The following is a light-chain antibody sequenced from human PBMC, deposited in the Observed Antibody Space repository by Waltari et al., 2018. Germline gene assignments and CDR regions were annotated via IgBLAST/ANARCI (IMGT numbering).Light chain of an antibody. Sequence: DIVLTQSPAILPLSPGERANLSCRASQSVSTFLAWYQQKPGQSPRLLIFDASKRATGIPARFSGVGSGTDFTLTISSLEPEDFAVYYCQQRSAWPTFGGGTKVEIK. CDR3: QQRSAWPT. V-gene: IGKV3-11*01. CDR2: DAS. J-gene: IGKJ4*01. CDR1: QSVSTF.